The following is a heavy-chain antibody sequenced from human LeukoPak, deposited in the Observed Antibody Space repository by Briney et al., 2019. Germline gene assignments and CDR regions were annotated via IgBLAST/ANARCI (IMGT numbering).Heavy chain of an antibody. CDR1: GFTFSSYR. V-gene: IGHV3-21*01. D-gene: IGHD1-26*01. CDR2: ISSSSSYI. J-gene: IGHJ4*02. Sequence: GGSLRLSCAASGFTFSSYRMNWVRQAPGKGLEWVSSISSSSSYIYYADSVKGRFTISRDNAKNSLYLQMNSLRAEDTAVYYCARPDRGSHSLDYWGQGTLVTVSS. CDR3: ARPDRGSHSLDY.